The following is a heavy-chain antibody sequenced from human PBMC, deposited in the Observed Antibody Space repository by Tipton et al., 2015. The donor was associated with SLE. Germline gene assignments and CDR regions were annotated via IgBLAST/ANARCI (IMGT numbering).Heavy chain of an antibody. J-gene: IGHJ5*02. CDR2: IKQDGSEK. CDR1: GFTFRSYW. Sequence: SLRLSCAASGFTFRSYWMTWVRQAPGKGLEWVASIKQDGSEKNYVDPVKGRITISRDNAKNSVFLQMNSLRAEDTAVYYCARGDNTGGSWGQGTLVTVSS. CDR3: ARGDNTGGS. D-gene: IGHD1-14*01. V-gene: IGHV3-7*01.